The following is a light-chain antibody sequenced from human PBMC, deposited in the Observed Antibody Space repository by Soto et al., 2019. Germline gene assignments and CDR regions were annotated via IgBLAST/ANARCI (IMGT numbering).Light chain of an antibody. CDR2: EVS. V-gene: IGLV2-14*01. J-gene: IGLJ1*01. Sequence: QSALTQPASVSGSPGQSITISCTGTSSDVGNYKYVSWYQXHPGKAPKLMIYEVSNRPSGVSNRFSGSKSGNTASLTISGLQAEDETDYYCFSYTSSGTYVFGTGTKLTVL. CDR3: FSYTSSGTYV. CDR1: SSDVGNYKY.